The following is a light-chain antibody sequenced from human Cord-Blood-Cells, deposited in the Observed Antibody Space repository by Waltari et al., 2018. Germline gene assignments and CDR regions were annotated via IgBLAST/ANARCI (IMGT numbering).Light chain of an antibody. J-gene: IGLJ2*01. Sequence: SYALSQSPSVSVSPGQTASITCSGDKLGDRYACWYQQKRGQSPVLVIYQNSKRPPGIPVCMSGSISGNTASMSIGGSQAMDDADYYCQAWDSSTVVFGGGTNLTVL. V-gene: IGLV3-1*01. CDR3: QAWDSSTVV. CDR1: KLGDRY. CDR2: QNS.